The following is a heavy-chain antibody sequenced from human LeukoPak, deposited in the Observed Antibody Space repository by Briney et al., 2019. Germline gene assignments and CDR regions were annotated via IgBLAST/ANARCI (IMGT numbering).Heavy chain of an antibody. V-gene: IGHV3-7*05. CDR2: IREDGGEK. CDR3: ARINTAIFSSSDY. J-gene: IGHJ4*02. Sequence: GGSLRLSCAASGFTFSNSWMTWVREAPGKGLVWVANIREDGGEKYYVDSVKGRFTISRDNAKNSLYLQMNSLRAEDTAVYYCARINTAIFSSSDYWGQGTLVTVSS. CDR1: GFTFSNSW. D-gene: IGHD2-21*02.